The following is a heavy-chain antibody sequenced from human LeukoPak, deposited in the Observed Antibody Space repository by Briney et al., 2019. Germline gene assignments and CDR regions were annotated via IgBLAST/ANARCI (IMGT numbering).Heavy chain of an antibody. V-gene: IGHV2-5*02. CDR3: AHSPQDYCVPVGYFDL. CDR2: IYWDDDK. J-gene: IGHJ2*01. D-gene: IGHD2/OR15-2a*01. Sequence: SGPTLANPTQTLTLTCTFSGFSLSTSGVTVGWIRQPPGKALEWLALIYWDDDKRYSPSLKSRLTITKDTSKNQVVLTMTNMDPVDTATYYCAHSPQDYCVPVGYFDLWGRGTLVTVSS. CDR1: GFSLSTSGVT.